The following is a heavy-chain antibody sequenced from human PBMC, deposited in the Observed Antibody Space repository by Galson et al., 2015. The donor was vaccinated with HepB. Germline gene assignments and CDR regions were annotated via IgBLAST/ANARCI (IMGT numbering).Heavy chain of an antibody. J-gene: IGHJ4*02. CDR2: IQLNNGDT. CDR3: ARDPYDSTPLDY. V-gene: IGHV1-2*02. CDR1: GFTFTDYY. D-gene: IGHD5-12*01. Sequence: SVKVSCKASGFTFTDYYIHWVRQAPGQGLERMGWIQLNNGDTKYAPKFQGRVTMTRDTPISTAYMDLRGLTPDDTAVYYCARDPYDSTPLDYWGQGTLVTVSS.